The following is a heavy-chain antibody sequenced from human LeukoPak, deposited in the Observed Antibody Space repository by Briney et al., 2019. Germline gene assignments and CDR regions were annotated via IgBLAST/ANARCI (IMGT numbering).Heavy chain of an antibody. CDR1: GYTFTGYY. D-gene: IGHD2-8*01. J-gene: IGHJ6*03. CDR3: ARVGYCTNGVCYSMDV. V-gene: IGHV1-2*06. Sequence: ASVKVSCKASGYTFTGYYMHWVRQAPGQGLEWMGRINPNSGGPNYAQKFQGRVTMTRDTSISTAYMELSGLRSDDTAVYYCARVGYCTNGVCYSMDVWGKGTTVTVSS. CDR2: INPNSGGP.